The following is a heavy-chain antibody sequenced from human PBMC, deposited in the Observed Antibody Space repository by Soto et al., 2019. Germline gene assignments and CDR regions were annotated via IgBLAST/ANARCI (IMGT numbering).Heavy chain of an antibody. CDR1: GVSISSGGYY. Sequence: PSETLSLTCTVSGVSISSGGYYWSWIRQHPGKGLEWIGYIYYSGSTYYNPSLKSRVTISVDTSKNQFSLKLSSVTAADTAVYYCARGNPYSQYYYYYMDVWGKGTTVTVSS. J-gene: IGHJ6*03. V-gene: IGHV4-31*03. D-gene: IGHD4-4*01. CDR3: ARGNPYSQYYYYYMDV. CDR2: IYYSGST.